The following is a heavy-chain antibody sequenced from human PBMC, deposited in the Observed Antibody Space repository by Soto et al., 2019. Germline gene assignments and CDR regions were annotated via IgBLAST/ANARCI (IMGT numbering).Heavy chain of an antibody. CDR1: GFTFSSYA. CDR2: SSGSGGST. CDR3: AKLCLLYSQWLVVRDDCYFDY. J-gene: IGHJ4*02. Sequence: GGSLRLSCAASGFTFSSYAMSWVRQAPGKGLECVSASSGSGGSTYYADSVKGRFTISRDNSKNTLYLQMNSLRAEDTAVYYCAKLCLLYSQWLVVRDDCYFDYWGQGTLVTVSS. D-gene: IGHD6-19*01. V-gene: IGHV3-23*01.